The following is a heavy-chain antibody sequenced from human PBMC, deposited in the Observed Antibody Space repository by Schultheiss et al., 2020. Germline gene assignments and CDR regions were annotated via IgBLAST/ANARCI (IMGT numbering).Heavy chain of an antibody. CDR3: ARDRYCSGGSCYSHWFDP. V-gene: IGHV4-59*01. J-gene: IGHJ5*02. Sequence: SETLSLTCAVYGGSFSGYYWSWIRQPPGKGLEWIGYIYYSGSTNYNPSLKSRVTISVDTSKNQFSLKLSSVTAADTAVYYCARDRYCSGGSCYSHWFDPWGQGNLGTVSS. D-gene: IGHD2-15*01. CDR1: GGSFSGYY. CDR2: IYYSGST.